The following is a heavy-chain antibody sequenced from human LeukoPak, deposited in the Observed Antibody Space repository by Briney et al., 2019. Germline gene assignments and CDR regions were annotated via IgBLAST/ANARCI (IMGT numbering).Heavy chain of an antibody. Sequence: GGSLRLSCAASGFTFSGSAMHWVRQASGKGLEWVGRIRSKTNCYATSYVASVKGRFAPSRDDSKNTAYLQMNSLKTEDTAVYYCTRYNVGFESWGQGTLVTVSS. D-gene: IGHD1-1*01. CDR3: TRYNVGFES. CDR1: GFTFSGSA. J-gene: IGHJ4*02. V-gene: IGHV3-73*01. CDR2: IRSKTNCYAT.